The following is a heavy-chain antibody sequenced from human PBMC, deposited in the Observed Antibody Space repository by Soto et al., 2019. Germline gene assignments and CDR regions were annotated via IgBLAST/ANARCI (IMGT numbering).Heavy chain of an antibody. V-gene: IGHV4-39*01. CDR2: ISYSDGS. Sequence: SETLSLTCAVSGGSISSRDSISTRSFYWGWMRQPPGKGLQWIASISYSDGSFYNSSLKSRLTIYVDTSKNQFSLSLRSVTAADTAVYYCASHRTFWPFDSWGQGTVVTVSS. J-gene: IGHJ4*02. D-gene: IGHD2-8*01. CDR3: ASHRTFWPFDS. CDR1: GGSISSRDSISTRSFY.